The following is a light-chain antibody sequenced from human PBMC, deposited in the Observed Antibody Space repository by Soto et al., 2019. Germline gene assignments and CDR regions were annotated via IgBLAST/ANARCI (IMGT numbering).Light chain of an antibody. CDR1: QSIGNY. V-gene: IGKV1-39*01. CDR3: QQSHTSPRT. CDR2: AAS. J-gene: IGKJ1*01. Sequence: DIQMTQSPSSLSASIGDRVTITCRASQSIGNYLNWFQQKPGKAPNLLVYAASSLQSGVPSRFTGSGSGTDFSLTISSLQPEDFATYFCQQSHTSPRTFGPGTRVEI.